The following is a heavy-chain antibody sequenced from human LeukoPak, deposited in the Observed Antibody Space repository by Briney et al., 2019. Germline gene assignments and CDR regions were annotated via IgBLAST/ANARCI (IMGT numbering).Heavy chain of an antibody. D-gene: IGHD3-10*01. J-gene: IGHJ3*02. V-gene: IGHV1-69*13. CDR1: GGTFSSYV. CDR3: ARSPPGGFEHGFDI. Sequence: SVKVSCKASGGTFSSYVISWVRQAPGQGLEWMGGIIPMIGTANYAQKFQGRVTINADESTSTAYMELSSLRSEDTAVYYCARSPPGGFEHGFDIWGQGTMVTVSS. CDR2: IIPMIGTA.